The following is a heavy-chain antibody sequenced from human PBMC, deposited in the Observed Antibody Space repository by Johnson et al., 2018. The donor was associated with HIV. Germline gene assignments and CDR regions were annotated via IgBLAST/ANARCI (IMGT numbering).Heavy chain of an antibody. D-gene: IGHD1-14*01. V-gene: IGHV3-30*04. CDR3: ARDRYHSPLRPGSGAFDI. J-gene: IGHJ3*02. Sequence: QVQLVESGGGLVQPGRSLRLSCAVSGFTLSSYVMHWVRQAPGKGLEWVAVMSYDGSDKYYADSVKGRFTISRDNSKNTLYLQMNSLRVDETAVYYCARDRYHSPLRPGSGAFDIWGQGTMVTVSS. CDR2: MSYDGSDK. CDR1: GFTLSSYV.